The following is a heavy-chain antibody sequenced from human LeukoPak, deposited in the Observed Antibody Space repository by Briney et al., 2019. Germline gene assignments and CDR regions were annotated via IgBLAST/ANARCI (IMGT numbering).Heavy chain of an antibody. Sequence: GGSLRLSCAVSGFTFRNYALSWVRQAPGKGLEWVSTISGNGGSASYTYYADSVKGRFTISRDNSKNTLYLQMNSLRAEDTAVYYCAKDDSPNPFSAPLPHYYMDVWGKGTTVTVSS. D-gene: IGHD2-21*01. CDR1: GFTFRNYA. CDR3: AKDDSPNPFSAPLPHYYMDV. V-gene: IGHV3-23*01. J-gene: IGHJ6*03. CDR2: ISGNGGSASYT.